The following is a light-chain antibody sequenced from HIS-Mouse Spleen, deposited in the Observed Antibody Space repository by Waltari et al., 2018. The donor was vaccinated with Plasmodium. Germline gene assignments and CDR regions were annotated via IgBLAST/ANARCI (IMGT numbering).Light chain of an antibody. CDR1: KLGDKY. J-gene: IGLJ2*01. Sequence: YELTQPPSVSVSPGQTASITCSGDKLGDKYACWYQQQPGQSPVLVIYQDSKRPSGSPERFSGSNSGNTATLTVSGTQAMDEADYYCQAWDSSTVVFGGGTKLTVL. V-gene: IGLV3-1*01. CDR3: QAWDSSTVV. CDR2: QDS.